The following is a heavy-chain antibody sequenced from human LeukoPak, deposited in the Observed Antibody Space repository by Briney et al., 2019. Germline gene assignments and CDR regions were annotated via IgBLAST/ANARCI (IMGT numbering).Heavy chain of an antibody. CDR1: GFTFSSYS. Sequence: GGSLRLSCAASGFTFSSYSMNWVRQAPGKGLEWVSTINGGGGATYYADSVKGRFTISRDNSKNTLYLQMNSLRAEDTAVYYCAKGSQLVLLYDYYMDVWGKGTTVTASS. CDR3: AKGSQLVLLYDYYMDV. D-gene: IGHD6-6*01. J-gene: IGHJ6*03. CDR2: INGGGGAT. V-gene: IGHV3-23*01.